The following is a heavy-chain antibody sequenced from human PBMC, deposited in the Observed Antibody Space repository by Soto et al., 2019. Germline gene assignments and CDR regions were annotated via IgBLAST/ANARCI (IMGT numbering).Heavy chain of an antibody. CDR1: GGPLSSYA. D-gene: IGHD3-22*01. CDR2: IIPIFGTA. V-gene: IGHV1-69*01. J-gene: IGHJ5*02. Sequence: GGSVKVSRKASGGPLSSYAISWVRQAPGQGLEWMGEIIPIFGTANYAQKFQGRVTITADESTSTAYMELSSLRSEDTAAYYCARDRGPSSGYYPYWFDPWGQGTLVTVSS. CDR3: ARDRGPSSGYYPYWFDP.